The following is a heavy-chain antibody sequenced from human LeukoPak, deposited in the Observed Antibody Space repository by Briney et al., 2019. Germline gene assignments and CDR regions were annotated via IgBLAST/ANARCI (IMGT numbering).Heavy chain of an antibody. V-gene: IGHV3-30-3*01. D-gene: IGHD6-13*01. J-gene: IGHJ4*02. CDR3: AKDLGIAAAGADFDY. Sequence: RTGGSLRLSCAASGFTFSSYAMHWVRQAPGKGLEWVAVISYDGSNKYYADSVKGRFTISRDNSKNTLYLQMNSLRAEDTAVYYCAKDLGIAAAGADFDYWGQGTLVTVSS. CDR1: GFTFSSYA. CDR2: ISYDGSNK.